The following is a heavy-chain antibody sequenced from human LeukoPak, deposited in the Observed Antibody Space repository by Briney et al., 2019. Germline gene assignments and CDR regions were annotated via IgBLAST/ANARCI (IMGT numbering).Heavy chain of an antibody. CDR1: GGSFSGYY. Sequence: SETLSLTCAVYGGSFSGYYWSWIRQPPGKGLEWIGYIYYSGSTNYNPSLKSRVTISVDTSKNQFSLKLSSVTAADTAVYYCARQIGWFDPWGQGTLVTVSS. CDR2: IYYSGST. CDR3: ARQIGWFDP. J-gene: IGHJ5*02. V-gene: IGHV4-59*01.